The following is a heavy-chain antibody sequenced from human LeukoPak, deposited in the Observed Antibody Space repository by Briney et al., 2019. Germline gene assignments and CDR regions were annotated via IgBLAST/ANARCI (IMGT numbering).Heavy chain of an antibody. Sequence: GRSLRLSCAASGFTFSGYGMHWVRQAPGKGLEWVAVISYDGSNKYYADSVKGRFTISRDNSKNTLYLQMNSLRAEDTAVYYCAKDNLYSSGWFDYWGQGTLVTVSS. CDR2: ISYDGSNK. J-gene: IGHJ4*02. CDR3: AKDNLYSSGWFDY. D-gene: IGHD6-19*01. V-gene: IGHV3-30*18. CDR1: GFTFSGYG.